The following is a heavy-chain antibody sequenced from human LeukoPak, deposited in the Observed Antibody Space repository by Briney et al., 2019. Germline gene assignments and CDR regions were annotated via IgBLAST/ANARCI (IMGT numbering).Heavy chain of an antibody. CDR1: GFTFSNHA. CDR3: AKNVVVTRYFDY. CDR2: ISGSGRTT. Sequence: GGSLRLSCAASGFTFSNHAMSWVRQAPGKGLQWVSVISGSGRTTEYADSVKGRFTISRDNSKNTLSLQMNSLRVEDTAIYYCAKNVVVTRYFDYWGQGTLITVSS. V-gene: IGHV3-23*01. D-gene: IGHD2-15*01. J-gene: IGHJ4*02.